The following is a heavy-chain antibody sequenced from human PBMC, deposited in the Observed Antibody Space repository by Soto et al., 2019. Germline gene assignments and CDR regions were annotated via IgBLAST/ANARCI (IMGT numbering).Heavy chain of an antibody. D-gene: IGHD6-19*01. CDR3: VKDGSSGWPYYYGMDV. J-gene: IGHJ6*02. V-gene: IGHV3-30*18. CDR1: GFTFSIYG. Sequence: QVQLVESGGGVVQPGMSLRLSCAASGFTFSIYGMHWVRQAPGKGLEWVAVISYDGSNKYYADSVKGRFTISRDNSKNTLYLQMSSLRAEDTAVYYCVKDGSSGWPYYYGMDVWGQGTTVTVSS. CDR2: ISYDGSNK.